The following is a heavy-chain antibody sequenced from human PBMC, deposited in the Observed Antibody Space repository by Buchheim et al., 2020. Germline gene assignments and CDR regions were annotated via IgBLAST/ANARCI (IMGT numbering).Heavy chain of an antibody. CDR2: ISYDGSNK. CDR1: GFTFSSYG. CDR3: AKDRLYCSSTSCYARGYYGMDV. Sequence: QVQLVESGGGVVQPGRSLRLSCAASGFTFSSYGMHWVRQAPGKGLEWVAVISYDGSNKYYADSVKGRFTIPRDNSKNTLYLQMNSLRAEDTAVYYCAKDRLYCSSTSCYARGYYGMDVWGQGTT. V-gene: IGHV3-30*18. J-gene: IGHJ6*02. D-gene: IGHD2-2*01.